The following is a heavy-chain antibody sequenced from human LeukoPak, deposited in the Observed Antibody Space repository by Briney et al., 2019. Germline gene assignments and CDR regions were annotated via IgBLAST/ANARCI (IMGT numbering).Heavy chain of an antibody. CDR1: GGTFSSYA. CDR3: ARVVGATIWAFDI. J-gene: IGHJ3*02. Sequence: ASVKVSCKASGGTFSSYAISWVRQAPGQGLEWMGRIIPILGIANYAQKFQGRVTITADKSTSTACMELSSLRSEDTAVYYCARVVGATIWAFDIWGQGTMVTVSS. D-gene: IGHD1-26*01. V-gene: IGHV1-69*04. CDR2: IIPILGIA.